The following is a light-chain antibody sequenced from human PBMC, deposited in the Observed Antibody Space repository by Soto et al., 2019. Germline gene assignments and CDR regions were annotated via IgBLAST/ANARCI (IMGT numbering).Light chain of an antibody. CDR2: EVS. CDR3: SSYTTINTV. J-gene: IGLJ1*01. V-gene: IGLV2-14*01. Sequence: QSALTQPASVSGSPGQSITISCTGTSGDVGGYNYVSWYQQHPGKAPKLLIYEVSNRPSGVSNRFSGSKSDNTASLTISGLQTEDEADYYCSSYTTINTVFGTGTKLTVL. CDR1: SGDVGGYNY.